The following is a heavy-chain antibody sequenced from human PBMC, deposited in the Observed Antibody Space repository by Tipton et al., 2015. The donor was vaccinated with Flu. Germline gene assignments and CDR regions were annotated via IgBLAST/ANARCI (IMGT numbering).Heavy chain of an antibody. J-gene: IGHJ4*02. Sequence: SLRLSCAASGFTSSSYGMHWVRQAPGKGLEWVAVISYDGSNKYYADSVKGRFTISRDNSKNTLYLQMNSLRAEDTAVYYCAKGQGAASSTSCYDYWGQGTLVTVSS. CDR3: AKGQGAASSTSCYDY. CDR1: GFTSSSYG. V-gene: IGHV3-30*18. CDR2: ISYDGSNK. D-gene: IGHD2-2*01.